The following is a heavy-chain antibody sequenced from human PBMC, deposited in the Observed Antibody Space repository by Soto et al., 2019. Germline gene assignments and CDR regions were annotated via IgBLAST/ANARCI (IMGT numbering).Heavy chain of an antibody. D-gene: IGHD3-10*01. CDR1: GVSITTTNW. CDR2: IYHSGST. V-gene: IGHV4-4*02. J-gene: IGHJ4*02. Sequence: SETLSLTCAVSGVSITTTNWWSWVRQPPGKGLEWIGEIYHSGSTKHNPSLKSRVTMSVDKSKNQFSLRLTSVTAADTAMYYCATNGYYPSANINLFDSWGQVTLVTVS. CDR3: ATNGYYPSANINLFDS.